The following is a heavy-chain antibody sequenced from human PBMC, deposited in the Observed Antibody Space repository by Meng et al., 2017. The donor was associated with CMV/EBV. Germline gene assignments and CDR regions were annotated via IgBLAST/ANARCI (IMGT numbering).Heavy chain of an antibody. V-gene: IGHV1-69*02. J-gene: IGHJ4*02. CDR1: GGTFRSYT. D-gene: IGHD6-6*01. CDR2: IIPILGIA. Sequence: SGGTFRSYTISWVRQAPGQGLEWMGRIIPILGIANYAQKFQGRVTITADKSTSTAYMELSSLRSEDTAVYYCARGAFYSSSSPFDYWGQGTLVTVSS. CDR3: ARGAFYSSSSPFDY.